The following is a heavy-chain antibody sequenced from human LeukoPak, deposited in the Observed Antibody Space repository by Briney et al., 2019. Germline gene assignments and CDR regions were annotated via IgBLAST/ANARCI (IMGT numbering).Heavy chain of an antibody. J-gene: IGHJ4*02. CDR1: GGSISSGGYY. D-gene: IGHD1-1*01. Sequence: PSQTLSLTCTVSGGSISSGGYYWSWIRQHPGKGLEWIGYIYYSGSTYYNPSLKSRVTISVDTSKNQFSLKLSSVTAADTAVYYCASGRYPRFIDYWGQGTLVTVSS. V-gene: IGHV4-31*03. CDR2: IYYSGST. CDR3: ASGRYPRFIDY.